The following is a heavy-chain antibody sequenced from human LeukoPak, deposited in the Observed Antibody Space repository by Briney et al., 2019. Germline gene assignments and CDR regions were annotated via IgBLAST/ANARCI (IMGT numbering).Heavy chain of an antibody. CDR3: ARGGRFLEWQYMGV. D-gene: IGHD3-3*01. J-gene: IGHJ6*03. CDR2: IWYDGSNK. V-gene: IGHV3-33*01. CDR1: GFTFSSYG. Sequence: GRSLRLSCAASGFTFSSYGMHWVRQAPGKGLEWVAVIWYDGSNKYYADSVKGRFTISRGNSKNTLYLQMNSLRAEDTAVYYCARGGRFLEWQYMGVWGKGTTVTVSS.